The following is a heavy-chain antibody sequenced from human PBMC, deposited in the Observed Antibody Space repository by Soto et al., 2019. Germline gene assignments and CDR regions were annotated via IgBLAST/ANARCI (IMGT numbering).Heavy chain of an antibody. V-gene: IGHV1-69*13. Sequence: SVKVSCKASGGTFSSYAISWVRQAPGQGLEWMGGIIPIFGTANYAQKFQGRVTITADESTSTSYMELSSLRSEDSAVYYCARDPEPNIVVVVAATPIYGMDVWGQGTTVTVSS. D-gene: IGHD2-15*01. CDR1: GGTFSSYA. CDR3: ARDPEPNIVVVVAATPIYGMDV. J-gene: IGHJ6*02. CDR2: IIPIFGTA.